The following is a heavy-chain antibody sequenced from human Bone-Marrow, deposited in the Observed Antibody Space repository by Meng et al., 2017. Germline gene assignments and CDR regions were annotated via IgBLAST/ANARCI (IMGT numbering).Heavy chain of an antibody. CDR3: ARGASSRLEV. CDR1: GYTFTSDA. D-gene: IGHD6-13*01. V-gene: IGHV7-4-1*02. Sequence: QVHMVHSGSELKKPGASVTVSCKASGYTFTSDAINWVRQAPGQGREWVGWINNNAGNPTYDQGFTGRFVFALDTSVGTAYLQISSLKADDTAVYYCARGASSRLEVWGQGTLVTVSS. J-gene: IGHJ4*02. CDR2: INNNAGNP.